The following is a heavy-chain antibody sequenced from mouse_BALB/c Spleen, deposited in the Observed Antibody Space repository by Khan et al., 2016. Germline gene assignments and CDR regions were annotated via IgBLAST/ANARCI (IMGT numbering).Heavy chain of an antibody. J-gene: IGHJ3*01. CDR1: GYSITSDYA. CDR2: IGYSGST. D-gene: IGHD6-1*01. Sequence: EVKLLESGPGLVKPSQSLSLACTVTGYSITSDYAWNWIRQFPGNKLEWMGYIGYSGSTTYTPSLKSRISITRDSSKNQFFLQLSSVTTEDTATXYCAVLQLPYWGQGTLVTVSA. V-gene: IGHV3-2*02. CDR3: AVLQLPY.